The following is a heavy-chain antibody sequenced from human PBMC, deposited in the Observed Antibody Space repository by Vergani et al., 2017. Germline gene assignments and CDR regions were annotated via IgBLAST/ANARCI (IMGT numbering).Heavy chain of an antibody. CDR3: ARDRGSSSWFDAFDI. CDR1: GGPISSYY. D-gene: IGHD6-13*01. CDR2: IYYSGST. Sequence: QVQLQESGPGLVKPSETLSLTCTVSGGPISSYYWSWIRQPPGKGLEWIGYIYYSGSTNYNPSLKSRVTISVDTSKNQFSLKLSSVTAADTAVYYCARDRGSSSWFDAFDIWGQGTMVTVSS. J-gene: IGHJ3*02. V-gene: IGHV4-59*01.